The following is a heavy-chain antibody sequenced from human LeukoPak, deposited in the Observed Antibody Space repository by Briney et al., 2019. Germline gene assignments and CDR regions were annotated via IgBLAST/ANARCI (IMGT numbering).Heavy chain of an antibody. V-gene: IGHV1-2*06. CDR3: ARDNYGDYERDWFDP. CDR1: GYTFTGYY. CDR2: INPNSGGT. J-gene: IGHJ5*02. D-gene: IGHD4-17*01. Sequence: ASVKVSCKASGYTFTGYYMHWVRQAPGQGLDWMGRINPNSGGTNYAQKFQGRVTMTRDTSISTAYMELSRLRSHDTAVYYCARDNYGDYERDWFDPGGQGPLVTVSS.